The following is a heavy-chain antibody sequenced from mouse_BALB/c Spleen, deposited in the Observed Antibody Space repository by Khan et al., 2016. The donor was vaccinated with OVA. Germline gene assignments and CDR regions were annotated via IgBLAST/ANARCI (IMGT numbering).Heavy chain of an antibody. V-gene: IGHV2-2*02. D-gene: IGHD2-4*01. Sequence: VELVESGPGLVRPSQSLSITCTVSGFSLTTYGVHWVSQSPGKGLEWLGVIWSGGGNNYSEAFLSRLSISKANSYSKVFFQMNSLQPNDTAIYYGARNYDYDDILAYWGQGTLVTVSA. CDR1: GFSLTTYG. CDR3: ARNYDYDDILAY. J-gene: IGHJ3*01. CDR2: IWSGGGN.